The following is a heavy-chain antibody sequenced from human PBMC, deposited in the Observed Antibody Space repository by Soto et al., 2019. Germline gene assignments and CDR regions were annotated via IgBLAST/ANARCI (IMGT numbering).Heavy chain of an antibody. CDR2: IYWDDDN. J-gene: IGHJ4*02. V-gene: IGHV2-5*02. CDR1: GFSLSTSGVG. D-gene: IGHD6-6*01. CDR3: AVLIEFRSSSFFDC. Sequence: SGPTLVNPTQTLTLTCTFSGFSLSTSGVGVGWIRQPPGKALELLALIYWDDDNRYSPSLQSRLTITKDTSQNQVVRTMANTDPVATATYYCAVLIEFRSSSFFDCWRQGTLVTVSS.